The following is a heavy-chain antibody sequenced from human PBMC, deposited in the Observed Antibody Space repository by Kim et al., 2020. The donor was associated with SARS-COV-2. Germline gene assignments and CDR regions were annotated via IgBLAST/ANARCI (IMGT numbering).Heavy chain of an antibody. J-gene: IGHJ4*02. CDR3: ARDMNLTVYDY. CDR2: KT. Sequence: KTKYSQKFPRRINITRDTSANTAYMDLRSLTFEDTAIYYCARDMNLTVYDYWGQGTLVTVSS. V-gene: IGHV1-3*01. D-gene: IGHD4-4*01.